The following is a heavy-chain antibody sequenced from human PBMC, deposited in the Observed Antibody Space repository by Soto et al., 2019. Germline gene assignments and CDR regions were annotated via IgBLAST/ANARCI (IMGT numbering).Heavy chain of an antibody. V-gene: IGHV4-39*01. CDR1: GGSIISSSYY. CDR3: ASPVDYGGNSGHAFDI. Sequence: QLQLQESGPGLVKPSETLSLTCTVSGGSIISSSYYWGWIRQPPGKGLEWIGNIYNSRTTYYNPSLKSRVTISADTSKNQFSLKLSSVTAADTAVYYCASPVDYGGNSGHAFDIWGQGTTVTVS. CDR2: IYNSRTT. D-gene: IGHD4-17*01. J-gene: IGHJ3*02.